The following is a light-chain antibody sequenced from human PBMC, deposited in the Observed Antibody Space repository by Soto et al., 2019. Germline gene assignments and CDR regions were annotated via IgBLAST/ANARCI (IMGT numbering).Light chain of an antibody. CDR1: SSDIGAYNF. CDR2: DVN. V-gene: IGLV2-14*03. J-gene: IGLJ2*01. CDR3: TSWTPSTTRI. Sequence: QSVLTQPASVSGSPGQSITISCTGTSSDIGAYNFVSWYQQHPGKAPKLMLYDVNIRPSGVSNRFSGSKSGNTASLTISGLQAEDEADYYCTSWTPSTTRIFGGGTKLTVL.